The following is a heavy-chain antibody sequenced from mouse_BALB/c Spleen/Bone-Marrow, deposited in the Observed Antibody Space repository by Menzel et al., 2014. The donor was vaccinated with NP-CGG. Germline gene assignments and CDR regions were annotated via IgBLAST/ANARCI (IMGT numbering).Heavy chain of an antibody. V-gene: IGHV2-9*02. CDR1: GFSLTSYG. Sequence: VQGVESGPGLVAPSQSLSITCTVSGFSLTSYGLHWVRRPPGKGLEWLGVIWAGGSTNYNSALMSRLSISRDNSKSQVFLKMNSLQTDDTAMYYCARGYGSAWFAYWGQGTLVTVSA. D-gene: IGHD1-1*02. CDR2: IWAGGST. CDR3: ARGYGSAWFAY. J-gene: IGHJ3*01.